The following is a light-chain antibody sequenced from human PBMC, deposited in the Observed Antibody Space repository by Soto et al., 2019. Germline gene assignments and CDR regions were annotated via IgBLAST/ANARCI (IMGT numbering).Light chain of an antibody. CDR3: SSYAGSNNFV. Sequence: HSVLTQPPSACGFPGQSFTISCTGTSSYVGYYDYVSWYQQHPGKAPKLVIYEVTKRPSGVPDRVSASKSGNTASLTVSGLRAEDEADYCCSSYAGSNNFVFGSGTKVTVL. V-gene: IGLV2-8*01. CDR2: EVT. J-gene: IGLJ1*01. CDR1: SSYVGYYDY.